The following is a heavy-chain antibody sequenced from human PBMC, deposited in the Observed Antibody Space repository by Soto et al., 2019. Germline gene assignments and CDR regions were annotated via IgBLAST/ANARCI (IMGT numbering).Heavy chain of an antibody. CDR2: IKQDGSEK. D-gene: IGHD2-8*01. J-gene: IGHJ4*02. CDR1: GFTFSSYW. CDR3: AREQCTNGVCYYYDY. V-gene: IGHV3-7*01. Sequence: GSLRLSCAASGFTFSSYWMSWVRQAPGKGLEWVANIKQDGSEKYYVDSVKGRFTISRDNAKNSLYLQMNSLRAEDTAVYYCAREQCTNGVCYYYDYWGQGTLVTVSS.